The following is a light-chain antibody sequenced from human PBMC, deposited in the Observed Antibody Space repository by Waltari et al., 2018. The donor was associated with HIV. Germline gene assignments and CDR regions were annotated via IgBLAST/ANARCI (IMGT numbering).Light chain of an antibody. J-gene: IGKJ4*01. CDR1: QSVSSN. CDR2: GAS. CDR3: QQYNNCPGLT. Sequence: EIVMTQSPPTLSVSPGERATLPCRASQSVSSNLAWYQQRPGQAPRLLIYGASTRATGVPARFGGSGSGTEFTLTISSLQPEDFAVYYCQQYNNCPGLTFGGGTKVETK. V-gene: IGKV3-15*01.